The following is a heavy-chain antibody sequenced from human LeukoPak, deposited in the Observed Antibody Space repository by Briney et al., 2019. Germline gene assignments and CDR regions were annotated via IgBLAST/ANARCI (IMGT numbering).Heavy chain of an antibody. CDR1: GFTFSSYS. V-gene: IGHV3-21*01. Sequence: GGSLRLSCAASGFTFSSYSMNWVRQAPGKGLEWVSSISSSSSYIYYADSVKGRFTISRDNAKNSLYLQMNSLRAEDTAVYYCARVPYPYYYDSSGYFYWGQGTPVTVSS. D-gene: IGHD3-22*01. CDR3: ARVPYPYYYDSSGYFY. J-gene: IGHJ4*02. CDR2: ISSSSSYI.